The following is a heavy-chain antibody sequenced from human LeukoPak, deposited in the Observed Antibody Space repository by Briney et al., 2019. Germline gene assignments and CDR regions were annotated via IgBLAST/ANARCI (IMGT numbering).Heavy chain of an antibody. V-gene: IGHV3-11*01. Sequence: AGGSLRLSCAASEFTFSDYYMSWIRQAPWKGLEWVSYISYSGDTIYYADSVKGRFTVSRDNAKNSLYLQMNSLRVEDTAVYYCARLGIITAAGSNDYWGQGTLVTVSS. CDR3: ARLGIITAAGSNDY. D-gene: IGHD6-13*01. J-gene: IGHJ4*02. CDR1: EFTFSDYY. CDR2: ISYSGDTI.